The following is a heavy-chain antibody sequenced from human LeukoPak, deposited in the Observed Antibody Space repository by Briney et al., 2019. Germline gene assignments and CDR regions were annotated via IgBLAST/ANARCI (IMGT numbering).Heavy chain of an antibody. Sequence: PSETLSLTCTVSGGSISSSRYYWGWIRQPPGKGLEWIGSFYYSGTTSYNPSLGTRVTISVDTSKNQFSLELTSVTAADTAVYYCARPCTLGSYSGFDYWGQGTLVTVSS. CDR3: ARPCTLGSYSGFDY. CDR1: GGSISSSRYY. J-gene: IGHJ4*02. CDR2: FYYSGTT. D-gene: IGHD3-10*01. V-gene: IGHV4-39*01.